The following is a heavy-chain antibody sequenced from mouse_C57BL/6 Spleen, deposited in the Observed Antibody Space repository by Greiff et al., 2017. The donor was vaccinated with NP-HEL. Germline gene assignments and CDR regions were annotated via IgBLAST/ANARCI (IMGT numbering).Heavy chain of an antibody. J-gene: IGHJ4*01. Sequence: QVQLQQPGAELVRPGSSVKLSCKASGYTFTSYWMHWVKQRPIQGLEWIGNIDPSDSETNYNQKFKDKATLTADKSSSTAYMQLSSLTSEDSAVYYCAISTVVGPYYAMDYWGQGTSVTVSS. CDR1: GYTFTSYW. V-gene: IGHV1-52*01. CDR3: AISTVVGPYYAMDY. CDR2: IDPSDSET. D-gene: IGHD1-1*01.